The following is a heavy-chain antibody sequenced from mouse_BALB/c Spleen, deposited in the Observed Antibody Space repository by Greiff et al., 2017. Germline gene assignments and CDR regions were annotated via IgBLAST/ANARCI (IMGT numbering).Heavy chain of an antibody. V-gene: IGHV2-9*02. CDR2: IWAGGST. J-gene: IGHJ4*01. CDR1: GFSLTSYG. CDR3: ATYRYDGMDY. Sequence: VQVVESGPGLVAPSQSLSITCTVSGFSLTSYGVHWVRQPPGKGLEWLGVIWAGGSTNCNSALMSRLSISKDNSKSQVFLKMNSLQTDDTAMYYCATYRYDGMDYWGQGTSVTVSS. D-gene: IGHD2-14*01.